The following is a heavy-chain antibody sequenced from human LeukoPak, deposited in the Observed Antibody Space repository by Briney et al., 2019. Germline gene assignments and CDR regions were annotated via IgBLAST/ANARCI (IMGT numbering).Heavy chain of an antibody. CDR2: IWYDGSNK. D-gene: IGHD3-10*01. CDR3: AKDVLLWFGELLSDLVGYFDY. Sequence: PGGSLRLSCAASGFTFSNYGMHWVRQAPGKGLEWVAIIWYDGSNKYYADSVKGRFTISRDNSKNTLYLQMNSLRAEDTAVYYCAKDVLLWFGELLSDLVGYFDYWGQGTLVTVSS. V-gene: IGHV3-33*06. CDR1: GFTFSNYG. J-gene: IGHJ4*02.